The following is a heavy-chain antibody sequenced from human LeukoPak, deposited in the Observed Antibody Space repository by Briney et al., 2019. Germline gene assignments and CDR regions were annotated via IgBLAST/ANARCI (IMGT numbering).Heavy chain of an antibody. CDR1: GYRFNAYW. CDR3: ATLVGYGSFFDY. V-gene: IGHV5-51*01. D-gene: IGHD3-10*01. CDR2: IYPDDSDT. J-gene: IGHJ4*02. Sequence: RGESLNISCKGSGYRFNAYWIAWVRQMPGKGLEWMGIIYPDDSDTRYSPSFQGQVTISADKSISTAYLQWSSLKASDTAMYYCATLVGYGSFFDYWGQGTLVTVSS.